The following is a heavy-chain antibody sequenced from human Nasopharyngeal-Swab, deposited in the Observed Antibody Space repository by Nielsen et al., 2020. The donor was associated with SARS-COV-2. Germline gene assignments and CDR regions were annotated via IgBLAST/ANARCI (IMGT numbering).Heavy chain of an antibody. CDR2: INWNGGSI. Sequence: GGSLRLSCAASGFTFDDYGMSWVRQAPGKGLEWVSGINWNGGSIGYADSVKGRFTISRDNAKNSLYLQMNSLRAEDTALYYCATADYYYYGMDVWGQGTTVTVSS. J-gene: IGHJ6*02. CDR3: ATADYYYYGMDV. V-gene: IGHV3-20*04. CDR1: GFTFDDYG. D-gene: IGHD1-14*01.